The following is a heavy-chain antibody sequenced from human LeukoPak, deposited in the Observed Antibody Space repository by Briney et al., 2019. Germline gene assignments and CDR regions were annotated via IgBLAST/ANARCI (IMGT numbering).Heavy chain of an antibody. J-gene: IGHJ6*02. D-gene: IGHD3-16*01. CDR3: ATGGTAGRYYYYYYGMDV. CDR1: GFTFSSYS. Sequence: GGSLRLSCAASGFTFSSYSMNWVRQAPGKGLEWVSSISSSSCIYYADSVKGRFTISRDNAKNSLYLQMNSLRAEDTAVYYCATGGTAGRYYYYYYGMDVWGQGTTVTVSS. V-gene: IGHV3-21*01. CDR2: ISSSSCI.